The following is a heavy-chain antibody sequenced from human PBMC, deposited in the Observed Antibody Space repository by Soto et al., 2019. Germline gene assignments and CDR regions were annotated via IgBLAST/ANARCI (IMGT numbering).Heavy chain of an antibody. V-gene: IGHV5-51*01. CDR2: IYPGDSDT. CDR1: GYSFTSYW. J-gene: IGHJ6*02. D-gene: IGHD3-22*01. Sequence: PGASLKISCKGSGYSFTSYWIGWVRQMPGKGLEWMGIIYPGDSDTRYSPSFQGQVTISADKSISTAYLQWSSLKASDTAMYYCARILTYYDSSGYPPTYYYYYGMDVWGQGTTVTVSS. CDR3: ARILTYYDSSGYPPTYYYYYGMDV.